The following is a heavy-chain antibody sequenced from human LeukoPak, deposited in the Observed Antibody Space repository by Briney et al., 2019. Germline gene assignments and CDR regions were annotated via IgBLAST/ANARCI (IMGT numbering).Heavy chain of an antibody. V-gene: IGHV3-74*01. CDR2: ISGDGSNT. J-gene: IGHJ4*02. CDR1: GFTFTSYY. Sequence: QPGGSLRLSCAASGFTFTSYYMHWVRQAPGKGLVWVSRISGDGSNTIYADSVKGRFTISRDNAKNTVYLQMNSLRANDTAVYYCAKQKTVVVTAIGYWGQGTLVTVSS. CDR3: AKQKTVVVTAIGY. D-gene: IGHD2-21*02.